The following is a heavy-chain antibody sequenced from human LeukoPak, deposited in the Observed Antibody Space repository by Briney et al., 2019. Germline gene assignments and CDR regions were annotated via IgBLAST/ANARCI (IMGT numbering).Heavy chain of an antibody. V-gene: IGHV4-61*02. Sequence: PSQTLSLTCTVSGGSISSGSYYWSWIRQPAGKGLEWIGRIYTSGSTNYNPSLKSRVTISVDTSKNQFSLRLSSVTAADTAVYYCARDVRYSYDYSGPDPWGQGTLVTVSS. CDR3: ARDVRYSYDYSGPDP. J-gene: IGHJ5*02. CDR2: IYTSGST. CDR1: GGSISSGSYY. D-gene: IGHD5-18*01.